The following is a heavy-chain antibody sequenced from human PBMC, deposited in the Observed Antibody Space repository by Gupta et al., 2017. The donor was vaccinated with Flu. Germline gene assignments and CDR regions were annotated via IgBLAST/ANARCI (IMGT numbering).Heavy chain of an antibody. CDR3: VKERGPFDAFDI. V-gene: IGHV3-33*06. Sequence: FRRYGMHWVRQAPGKGLEWVAVIWSDGNNKFYADSVKGRFSFSRDNAKNTLYLQMNSLRAEDTAVYYCVKERGPFDAFDIWGQGTLVTVSS. D-gene: IGHD3-10*01. CDR1: FRRYG. CDR2: IWSDGNNK. J-gene: IGHJ3*02.